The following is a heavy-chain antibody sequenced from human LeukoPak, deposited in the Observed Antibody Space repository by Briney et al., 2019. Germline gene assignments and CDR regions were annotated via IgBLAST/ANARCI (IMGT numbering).Heavy chain of an antibody. CDR1: GFTFSSYA. CDR3: AKDPLTYYYGSGSFFDY. Sequence: PGGSLRLSCAASGFTFSSYAMNWVRQAPGKGLEWVSAISGSGGSTYYADSVKGRFTISRDNSKNTLYLQMNSLRAEDTAVYYCAKDPLTYYYGSGSFFDYWGQGTLVTVSS. J-gene: IGHJ4*02. D-gene: IGHD3-10*01. CDR2: ISGSGGST. V-gene: IGHV3-23*01.